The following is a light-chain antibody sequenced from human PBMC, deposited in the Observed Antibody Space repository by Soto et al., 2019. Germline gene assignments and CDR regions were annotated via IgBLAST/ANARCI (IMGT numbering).Light chain of an antibody. V-gene: IGKV3-20*01. CDR2: GAS. Sequence: EIVLTQSPGTLSLSPGERATLSCRASQSVNSNYLAWYQRKPGQAPRLLIYGASNRATDIPYRFSASGSGTDFPLPIPRLEAEDFAVYYCQQYDSTPPTFGQGTKVEVK. J-gene: IGKJ1*01. CDR1: QSVNSNY. CDR3: QQYDSTPPT.